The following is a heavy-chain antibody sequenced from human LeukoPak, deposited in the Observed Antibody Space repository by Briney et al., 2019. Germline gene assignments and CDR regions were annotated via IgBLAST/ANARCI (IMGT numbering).Heavy chain of an antibody. V-gene: IGHV1-46*01. CDR1: GYTFTSYY. D-gene: IGHD6-19*01. Sequence: GASVKVSCKASGYTFTSYYMHWVRQAPGQGLEWMGIINPSGGSTSYAQKFQGRVTMTRDMSTSTVYMELSSLRSEDTAVYYCARGDPSQAVPYYFDYWGQGTLVTVSS. CDR2: INPSGGST. CDR3: ARGDPSQAVPYYFDY. J-gene: IGHJ4*02.